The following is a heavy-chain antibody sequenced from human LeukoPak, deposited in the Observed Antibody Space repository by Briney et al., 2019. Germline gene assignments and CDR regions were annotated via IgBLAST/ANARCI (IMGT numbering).Heavy chain of an antibody. Sequence: PGGSLRLSCAASGFTFSDYAMNWVRQAPGKGLEWVSTISGSGGSTYYAGSVKGRFTISRDNSKNTLYLQMNGLRAEDTAVYYCAKLHNLNSDYWGQGTLVTVSS. CDR1: GFTFSDYA. J-gene: IGHJ4*02. CDR3: AKLHNLNSDY. D-gene: IGHD1-14*01. V-gene: IGHV3-23*01. CDR2: ISGSGGST.